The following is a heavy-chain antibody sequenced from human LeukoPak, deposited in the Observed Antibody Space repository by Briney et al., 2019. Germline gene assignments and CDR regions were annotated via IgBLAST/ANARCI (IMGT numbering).Heavy chain of an antibody. CDR2: IKQDGGET. CDR1: GFTFSTYW. CDR3: ARLRGGAY. D-gene: IGHD3-10*01. Sequence: GGSLRLSCAASGFTFSTYWMTWVRQAPGKGLEWVANIKQDGGETYYVDSVKGRFTISRDNDKNSLYLQMNSLRAEDTALYYCARLRGGAYWGQGTLVTVSS. J-gene: IGHJ4*02. V-gene: IGHV3-7*01.